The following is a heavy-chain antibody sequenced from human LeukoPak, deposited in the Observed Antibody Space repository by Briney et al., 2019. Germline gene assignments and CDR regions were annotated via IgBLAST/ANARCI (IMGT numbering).Heavy chain of an antibody. CDR2: ISGSGDST. CDR1: GFTFSNYA. D-gene: IGHD5-18*01. Sequence: GGSLRLSCAASGFTFSNYAMRWVRQAPGKGLEWVSGISGSGDSTYYADSVKGRFTISRDNAKTSLYLQMNSLRAEDTAVYYCARHLSGVTGYTYGRGIDYWGQGTLVTVSS. V-gene: IGHV3-23*01. J-gene: IGHJ4*02. CDR3: ARHLSGVTGYTYGRGIDY.